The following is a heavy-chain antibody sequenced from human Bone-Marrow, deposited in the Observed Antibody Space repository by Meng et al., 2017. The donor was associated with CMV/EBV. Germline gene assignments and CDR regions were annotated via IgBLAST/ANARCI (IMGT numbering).Heavy chain of an antibody. Sequence: SETLSLTCAVYGGSFSGYYWSWIRQPPGKGLEWIGEINHSGSTNYNPSLKSRVTISVDTSKNQFSLKLSSVTAADTAVYYCARWGPYYGSGMNAFDIWGQGIMVTVSS. J-gene: IGHJ3*02. CDR2: INHSGST. V-gene: IGHV4-34*01. D-gene: IGHD3-10*01. CDR3: ARWGPYYGSGMNAFDI. CDR1: GGSFSGYY.